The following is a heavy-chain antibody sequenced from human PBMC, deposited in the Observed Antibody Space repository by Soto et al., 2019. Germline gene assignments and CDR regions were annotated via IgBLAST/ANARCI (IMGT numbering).Heavy chain of an antibody. V-gene: IGHV1-18*01. Sequence: ASVKVSCKASGYTFLSYGISWVRQAPGQGLEWMGWISAYSGNTDYAQSLQDRVTLTTDTSTSTAYMELRSLTSDDTAVYYCARNPSGSSFDSWGQGTLVTVSS. CDR2: ISAYSGNT. J-gene: IGHJ4*02. CDR3: ARNPSGSSFDS. CDR1: GYTFLSYG. D-gene: IGHD1-26*01.